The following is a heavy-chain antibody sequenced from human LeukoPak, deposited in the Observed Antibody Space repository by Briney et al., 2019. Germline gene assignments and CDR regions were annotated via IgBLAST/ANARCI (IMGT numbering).Heavy chain of an antibody. CDR3: ARVRRGAYGSGIYYYYGMDV. Sequence: SETLSLTCTVSGGSISSCYWSWIRQPPGKGLEWIGYIYYSGSTNYNPSLKSRVTISVDTSKNQFSLKLSSVTAADTAVYYCARVRRGAYGSGIYYYYGMDVWGQGTTVTVSS. D-gene: IGHD3-10*01. J-gene: IGHJ6*02. V-gene: IGHV4-59*01. CDR1: GGSISSCY. CDR2: IYYSGST.